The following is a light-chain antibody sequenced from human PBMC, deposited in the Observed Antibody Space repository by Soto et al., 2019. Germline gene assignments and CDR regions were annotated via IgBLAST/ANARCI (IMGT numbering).Light chain of an antibody. Sequence: EIALNQCPGTLSLSPGERGTLSCRASQSVSRSSLAWYQQKPGQAPRVLIYGASSRATGIPDRFSGSGSGTDFTLTISRLEPEDFAVYYCQQYGRSPPNTFGQGTKLEIK. V-gene: IGKV3-20*01. CDR3: QQYGRSPPNT. J-gene: IGKJ2*01. CDR2: GAS. CDR1: QSVSRSS.